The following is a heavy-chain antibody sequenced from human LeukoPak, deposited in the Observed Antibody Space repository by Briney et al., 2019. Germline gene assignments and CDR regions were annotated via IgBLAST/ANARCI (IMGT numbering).Heavy chain of an antibody. V-gene: IGHV3-66*01. CDR1: GXTVSNNY. J-gene: IGHJ3*02. Sequence: GGSLRLSCAASGXTVSNNYMSWVRQAPGKGLEWVSVMYSSGTTNDADPVKGRFTISRDNSKNTLYLEMNSLRAEDTALYYCATGGEPAAGAFDIWGQGTVVTVSS. CDR3: ATGGEPAAGAFDI. D-gene: IGHD6-13*01. CDR2: MYSSGTT.